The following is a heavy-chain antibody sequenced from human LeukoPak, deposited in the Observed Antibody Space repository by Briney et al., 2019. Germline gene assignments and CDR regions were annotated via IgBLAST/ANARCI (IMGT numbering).Heavy chain of an antibody. CDR3: ARPAYYDSSGYYGDAFDI. Sequence: GESLKISCKGSGYSFTSYWIGWVRQMLGKGLEWMGIIYPGDSDTRNSPSFQGPVTISADKSISTAYLQWSSLKASDTARYYCARPAYYDSSGYYGDAFDIWGQGTMVTVSS. J-gene: IGHJ3*02. V-gene: IGHV5-51*01. CDR2: IYPGDSDT. D-gene: IGHD3-22*01. CDR1: GYSFTSYW.